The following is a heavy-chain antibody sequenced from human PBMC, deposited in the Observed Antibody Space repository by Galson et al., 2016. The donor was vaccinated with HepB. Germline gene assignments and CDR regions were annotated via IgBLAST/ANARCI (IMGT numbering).Heavy chain of an antibody. Sequence: CAISGDSVSSNFSAWNWIRQSPSRGLEWLRRTNYRSKWYNDYAVSVKSRITIKPDTSKNQFSLQVKSVTPEDTAVCYYSKTRNDYVWGGLFYVMDVWGQGTTVTVSS. J-gene: IGHJ6*02. V-gene: IGHV6-1*01. CDR2: TNYRSKWYN. CDR3: SKTRNDYVWGGLFYVMDV. CDR1: GDSVSSNFSA. D-gene: IGHD3-16*01.